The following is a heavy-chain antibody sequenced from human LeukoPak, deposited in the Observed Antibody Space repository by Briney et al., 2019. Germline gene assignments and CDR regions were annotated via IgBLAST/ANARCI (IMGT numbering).Heavy chain of an antibody. CDR3: ARARGWKWIQLWLSFDY. Sequence: SVNVSCNSSGYSFTVCCLHWGRQPPAQGLGLVGFIDPNSGGTNYAQKFEGRVTMTRDTYISTAYMDLSRLRPDDTAVYYCARARGWKWIQLWLSFDYWGQGTLVSVSS. V-gene: IGHV1-2*02. CDR1: GYSFTVCC. J-gene: IGHJ4*02. D-gene: IGHD5-18*01. CDR2: IDPNSGGT.